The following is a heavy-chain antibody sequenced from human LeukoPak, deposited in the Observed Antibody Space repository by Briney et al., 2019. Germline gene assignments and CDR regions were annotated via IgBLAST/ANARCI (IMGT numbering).Heavy chain of an antibody. CDR1: GYSISSGYY. V-gene: IGHV4-38-2*02. CDR2: IYHSGST. D-gene: IGHD1-7*01. CDR3: ARDETGTKWGY. J-gene: IGHJ4*02. Sequence: KPSETLSLTCTVSGYSISSGYYWGWIRQPPGKGLEWIGSIYHSGSTYYNPSLKSRVTISVDTSKNQFSLKLSSVTAADTAVYYCARDETGTKWGYWGQGTLVTVSS.